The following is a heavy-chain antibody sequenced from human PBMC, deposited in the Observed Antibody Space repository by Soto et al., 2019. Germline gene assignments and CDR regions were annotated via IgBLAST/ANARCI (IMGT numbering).Heavy chain of an antibody. CDR1: GFTFDTYG. J-gene: IGHJ4*02. Sequence: HPGGSLRLSCVASGFTFDTYGIHWVRQAPGKGLQGGALISYEGSNTYYADSVRGRFTISRDNSKNTVDLQMNSLRPEDTAVYYCAKVRRQQLVRYYFDYWGQGTLVTVSS. V-gene: IGHV3-30-3*01. CDR3: AKVRRQQLVRYYFDY. CDR2: ISYEGSNT. D-gene: IGHD6-13*01.